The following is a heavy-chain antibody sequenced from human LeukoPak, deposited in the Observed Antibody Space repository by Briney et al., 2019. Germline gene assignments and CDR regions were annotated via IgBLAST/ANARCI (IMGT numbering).Heavy chain of an antibody. Sequence: PGGSLRLSCAASGFTFSSYAMHWVRQAPGKWLEWVAVISYDGGNKYYADSVKGRLTISRDNSKNTLYLQMNSLRPEDTAVYYCARQAGYYGSGTTHYYMDVWGKGTTVTVSS. CDR2: ISYDGGNK. V-gene: IGHV3-30*04. D-gene: IGHD3-10*01. J-gene: IGHJ6*03. CDR3: ARQAGYYGSGTTHYYMDV. CDR1: GFTFSSYA.